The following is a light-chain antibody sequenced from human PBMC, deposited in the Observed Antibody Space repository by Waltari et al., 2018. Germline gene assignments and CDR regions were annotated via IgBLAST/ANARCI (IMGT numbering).Light chain of an antibody. CDR2: GKN. V-gene: IGLV3-19*01. CDR3: NSRDSSGNHVV. Sequence: SSELTQDPAVSVALGPTVRITCQGDSLRSNYASWYQPKPGKAPAIVIYGKNNRPSGIPDRFSGSSSGNTASLTITGAQAEDEADYYCNSRDSSGNHVVFGGGTKLTVL. J-gene: IGLJ2*01. CDR1: SLRSNY.